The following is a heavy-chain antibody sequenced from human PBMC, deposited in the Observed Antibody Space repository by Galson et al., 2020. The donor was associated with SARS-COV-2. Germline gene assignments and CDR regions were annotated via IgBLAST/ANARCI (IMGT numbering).Heavy chain of an antibody. CDR3: ARAESGSYFGAFDI. V-gene: IGHV3-30*01. CDR2: DGSNK. Sequence: DGSNKYYADSVKGRFTISRDNSKNTLYLQMNSLRAEDTAVYYCARAESGSYFGAFDIWGQGTMVTVSS. J-gene: IGHJ3*02. D-gene: IGHD1-26*01.